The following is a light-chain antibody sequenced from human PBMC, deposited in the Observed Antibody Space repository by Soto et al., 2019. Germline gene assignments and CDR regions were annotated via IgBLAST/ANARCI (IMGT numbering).Light chain of an antibody. Sequence: EIVLTQSPGTLSLSPGESATLSCRASQSVDNNYVAWYQQKPGQAPTLLIHGASYRAAGIPDRFSGSGSGTDFTLTISRLEPEDFAVFHCQQYRNSPYTFGQGTKLEI. CDR3: QQYRNSPYT. CDR2: GAS. CDR1: QSVDNNY. J-gene: IGKJ2*01. V-gene: IGKV3-20*01.